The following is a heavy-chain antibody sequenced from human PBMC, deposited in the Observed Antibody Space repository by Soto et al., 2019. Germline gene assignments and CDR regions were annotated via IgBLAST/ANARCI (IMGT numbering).Heavy chain of an antibody. J-gene: IGHJ6*02. Sequence: QVQLVQSGAEVKKPGSSVKVSCKASGDTFSGNTVSWVRQAPGQGLEWMGVIIPIFDTTNYAQKFQGRVTITAAKSTSTAYMELSGLRSEDTAMYYCATYCSTNSFRKYSFSFYGMGVWCQGTTVTVSS. CDR2: IIPIFDTT. CDR1: GDTFSGNT. CDR3: ATYCSTNSFRKYSFSFYGMGV. D-gene: IGHD2-2*01. V-gene: IGHV1-69*06.